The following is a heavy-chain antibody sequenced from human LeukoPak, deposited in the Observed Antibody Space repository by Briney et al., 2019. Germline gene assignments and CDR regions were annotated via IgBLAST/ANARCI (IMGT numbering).Heavy chain of an antibody. Sequence: ASVTVSFKASGYTFTVYYMHWVRQAPGQGLEWMGWINPNSGVTNYAQKLQGRVTITRDTSIDTAYMQLSRLRSDDTAVYYCAKDRYGDYEAPFHYYMDAWGRGTTVTVSS. CDR2: INPNSGVT. V-gene: IGHV1-2*02. CDR1: GYTFTVYY. D-gene: IGHD5-12*01. CDR3: AKDRYGDYEAPFHYYMDA. J-gene: IGHJ6*03.